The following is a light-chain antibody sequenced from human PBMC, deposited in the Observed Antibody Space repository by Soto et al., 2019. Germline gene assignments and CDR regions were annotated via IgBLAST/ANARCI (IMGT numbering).Light chain of an antibody. CDR1: QSVSSSY. V-gene: IGKV3-20*01. CDR3: QQYNKWPPIT. J-gene: IGKJ5*01. CDR2: GTS. Sequence: IVLTQSPGTLSLSPGERATLSCRASQSVSSSYLAWYQQKPGQAPRLLIYGTSSRATGIPDRFSGSGYGAEFTLTISCLQSEDFAVYYCQQYNKWPPITFGQGTRLEI.